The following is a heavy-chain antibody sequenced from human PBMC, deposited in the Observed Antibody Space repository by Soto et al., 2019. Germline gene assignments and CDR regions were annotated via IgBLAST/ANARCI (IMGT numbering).Heavy chain of an antibody. D-gene: IGHD2-21*01. V-gene: IGHV4-39*01. CDR1: GGSISSSSYY. Sequence: QVQLQESGPGLVKPSETLSLTYTVSGGSISSSSYYWGWIRQPTGKGLEWIGSIFYSGSTYYNPSLQSRGTISVDPSTNQFSLKLRSVTAADTAVYYCARIVRGIVITYYYMDVWGKGTTVTVSS. CDR3: ARIVRGIVITYYYMDV. J-gene: IGHJ6*03. CDR2: IFYSGST.